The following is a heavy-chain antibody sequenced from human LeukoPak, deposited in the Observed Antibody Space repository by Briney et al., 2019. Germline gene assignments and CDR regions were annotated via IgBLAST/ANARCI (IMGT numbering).Heavy chain of an antibody. CDR2: THYTGSA. CDR1: GGSISSSSYS. J-gene: IGHJ4*02. D-gene: IGHD4/OR15-4a*01. CDR3: ARRETLSAGGAHYYGDY. Sequence: PSETLSLTCTVSGGSISSSSYSWGWIRQPPGKGLEWIGSTHYTGSANYNPSLKSRVTISVDTSKNQFSLGLSSVTAADTAIYYCARRETLSAGGAHYYGDYWGQGTLVTVSS. V-gene: IGHV4-39*01.